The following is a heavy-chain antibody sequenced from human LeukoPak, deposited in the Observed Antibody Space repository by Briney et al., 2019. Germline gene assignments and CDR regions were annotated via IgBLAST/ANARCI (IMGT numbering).Heavy chain of an antibody. D-gene: IGHD3-9*01. CDR3: ARDLYYDISTLFDY. Sequence: SETLSLTCTVSGGSISSYYWSWIRQPPGKGLEWIGYIYYSGSTNYNPSLKSRVTISVDTSKNQFSLKLSSVTAADTAVYYCARDLYYDISTLFDYWGQGTLVTVSS. V-gene: IGHV4-59*01. J-gene: IGHJ4*02. CDR2: IYYSGST. CDR1: GGSISSYY.